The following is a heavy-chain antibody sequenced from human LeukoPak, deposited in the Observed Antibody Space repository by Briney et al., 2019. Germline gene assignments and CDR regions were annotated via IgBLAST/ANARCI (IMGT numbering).Heavy chain of an antibody. D-gene: IGHD3-3*01. Sequence: ASVKVSCKASGYTFTGYYMHWVRQAPGQGLEWMGWINPNSGGTNYAQKFQGRVTMTRDTSISTAYMELSRLSSDDTAVYYCARVSIFGVVIIGYFDYWGQGTLVTVSS. V-gene: IGHV1-2*02. CDR1: GYTFTGYY. J-gene: IGHJ4*02. CDR3: ARVSIFGVVIIGYFDY. CDR2: INPNSGGT.